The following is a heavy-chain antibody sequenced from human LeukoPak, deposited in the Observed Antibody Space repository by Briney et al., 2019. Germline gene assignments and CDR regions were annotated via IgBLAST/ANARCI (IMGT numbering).Heavy chain of an antibody. Sequence: GGSLRLSCAVSGLTFSGYDMFWVRQATGKGLEWVSGIGTTGDTYYAGSVKGRFTISRENARNSSYLQMNSLIAGDTAVYYCARSTIAVAYGMDVWGQGTTVTVSS. CDR1: GLTFSGYD. CDR3: ARSTIAVAYGMDV. D-gene: IGHD6-19*01. J-gene: IGHJ6*02. V-gene: IGHV3-13*04. CDR2: IGTTGDT.